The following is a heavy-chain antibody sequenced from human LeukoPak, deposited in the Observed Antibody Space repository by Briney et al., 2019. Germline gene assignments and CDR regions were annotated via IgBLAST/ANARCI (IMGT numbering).Heavy chain of an antibody. J-gene: IGHJ6*02. V-gene: IGHV3-11*01. CDR3: ARDLRVIGAAASVYPYYYYGMDV. D-gene: IGHD6-13*01. Sequence: PGGSLRLSCAASGFTFSDYYMSWIRQAPGKGLEWVSYISSSGSTIYYADSVKGRFTISRDNAKNSLYLQMNSLRAEDTAVYYCARDLRVIGAAASVYPYYYYGMDVWGQGTTVTVSS. CDR2: ISSSGSTI. CDR1: GFTFSDYY.